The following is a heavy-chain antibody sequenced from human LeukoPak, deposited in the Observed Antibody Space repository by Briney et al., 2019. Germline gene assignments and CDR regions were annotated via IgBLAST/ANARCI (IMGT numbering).Heavy chain of an antibody. Sequence: SQTLSLTCSISGDSVSSNSAAWNWIRQSPLRGLEWLGRTYYRSKRYNDYAVSVKSRITVKSDTSKNQFSLKLSSVTAADTAVYYCARGPEQDSSSIYYFDYWGQGTLVTVSS. CDR3: ARGPEQDSSSIYYFDY. CDR2: TYYRSKRYN. V-gene: IGHV6-1*01. J-gene: IGHJ4*02. CDR1: GDSVSSNSAA. D-gene: IGHD6-6*01.